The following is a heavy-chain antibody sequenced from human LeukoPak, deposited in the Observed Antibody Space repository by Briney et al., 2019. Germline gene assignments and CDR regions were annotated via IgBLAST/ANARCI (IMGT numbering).Heavy chain of an antibody. CDR1: GFTFSSYA. V-gene: IGHV3-23*01. D-gene: IGHD6-13*01. CDR2: ISSSGGTT. Sequence: GGSLRLSCAASGFTFSSYAMSWVRQAPGKGLEWVSAISSSGGTTYYADSVKGRFTISRDNSKNTFYLQMHSLRAEDTAVYHCAKCLESSWYDFDYWGQGTLVTLSS. CDR3: AKCLESSWYDFDY. J-gene: IGHJ4*02.